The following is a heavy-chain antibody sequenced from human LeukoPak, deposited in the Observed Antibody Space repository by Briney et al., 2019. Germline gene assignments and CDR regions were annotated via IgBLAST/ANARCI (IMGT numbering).Heavy chain of an antibody. J-gene: IGHJ4*02. CDR2: ISSSSYI. Sequence: PGGSLRLSCAASGFTFSSYSMNWVRQAPGKGLEWVSSISSSSYIYYAGSVRGRFAISRDNAKNSLYLQMNSLRAEDTAVYYCARENHGSFDYWGQGSLVTVSS. CDR3: ARENHGSFDY. V-gene: IGHV3-21*01. D-gene: IGHD1-14*01. CDR1: GFTFSSYS.